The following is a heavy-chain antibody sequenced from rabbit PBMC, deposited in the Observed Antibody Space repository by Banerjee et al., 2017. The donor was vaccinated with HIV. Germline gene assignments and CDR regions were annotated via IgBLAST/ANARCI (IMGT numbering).Heavy chain of an antibody. CDR3: ARDLAGVIGWNFGL. V-gene: IGHV1S45*01. Sequence: QEQLEESGGDLVQPEGSLTLTCTASRFSLSSGAMSWVRQAPGKGLEWIACIYAGSSGNTVYASWAKGRFTISKTSSTTVTLQMTSLTAADTATYFCARDLAGVIGWNFGLWGQGTLVTVS. CDR2: IYAGSSGNT. CDR1: RFSLSSGAM. J-gene: IGHJ4*01. D-gene: IGHD4-1*01.